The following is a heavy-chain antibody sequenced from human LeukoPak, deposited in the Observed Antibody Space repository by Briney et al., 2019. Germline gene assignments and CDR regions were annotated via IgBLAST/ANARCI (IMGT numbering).Heavy chain of an antibody. CDR2: INPNSGGT. J-gene: IGHJ4*02. Sequence: RASVKVSCKASGYTFTGYYMHWVRQAPGQGLEWMGWINPNSGGTNYAQKFQGRVTMTRDTSISTAYMELSRLRSDDTAVYYCARGFTPGGKWDFDYWGQGTLVTVSS. D-gene: IGHD1-26*01. CDR1: GYTFTGYY. V-gene: IGHV1-2*02. CDR3: ARGFTPGGKWDFDY.